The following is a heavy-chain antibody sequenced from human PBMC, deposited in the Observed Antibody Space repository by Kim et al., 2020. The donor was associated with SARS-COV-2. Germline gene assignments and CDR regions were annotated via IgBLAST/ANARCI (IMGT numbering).Heavy chain of an antibody. D-gene: IGHD1-26*01. Sequence: SVKVSCKASGGTFSSYAISWVRQAPGQGLEWMGGIIPIFGTANYAQKFQGRVTITADESTSTAYMELSSLRSEDTAVYYCARDKGGSYFQFYYWGQGTLVTVSS. CDR3: ARDKGGSYFQFYY. J-gene: IGHJ4*02. CDR2: IIPIFGTA. V-gene: IGHV1-69*13. CDR1: GGTFSSYA.